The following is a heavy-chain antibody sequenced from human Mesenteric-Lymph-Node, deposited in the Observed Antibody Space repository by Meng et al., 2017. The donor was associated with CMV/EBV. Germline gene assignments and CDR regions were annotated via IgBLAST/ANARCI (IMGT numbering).Heavy chain of an antibody. CDR3: ARVDFGGIQY. D-gene: IGHD3-3*01. Sequence: GESLKISCVGSGFTFSSYALSWVRQAPGKGLEWVSVHYTGDTTQYADSVKGRFTISRDNSKNTVHLQMNSLRAEDTAIYYCARVDFGGIQYWGQGTLVTVSS. CDR2: HYTGDTT. V-gene: IGHV3-66*02. CDR1: GFTFSSYA. J-gene: IGHJ4*02.